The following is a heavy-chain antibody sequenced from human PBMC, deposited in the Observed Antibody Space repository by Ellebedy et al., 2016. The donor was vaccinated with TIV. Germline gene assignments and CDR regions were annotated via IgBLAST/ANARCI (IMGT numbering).Heavy chain of an antibody. J-gene: IGHJ6*03. CDR1: GDSISSSSDY. D-gene: IGHD1-14*01. CDR2: ISNRDRT. V-gene: IGHV4-39*01. CDR3: ATFNQYYTYLGV. Sequence: SETLSLXXTVSGDSISSSSDYWAWIRQPPGKGPEWIGTISNRDRTDYNPSLKSRVFILVDASKNQFFLKLTSVTAADTAVYYCATFNQYYTYLGVWGKGTTVIVSS.